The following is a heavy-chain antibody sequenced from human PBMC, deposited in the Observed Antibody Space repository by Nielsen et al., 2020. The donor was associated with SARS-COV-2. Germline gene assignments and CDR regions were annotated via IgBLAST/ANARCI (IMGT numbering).Heavy chain of an antibody. CDR3: AMGATMVRGGDYFDY. D-gene: IGHD3-10*01. J-gene: IGHJ4*02. Sequence: GESLKISCKGSGYSFTSYWISWVRQMPGKGLERMGRIDPSDSYTNYSPSFQGHVTISADKSISTAYLQWSSLKASDTAMYYCAMGATMVRGGDYFDYWGQGTLVTVSS. CDR2: IDPSDSYT. CDR1: GYSFTSYW. V-gene: IGHV5-10-1*01.